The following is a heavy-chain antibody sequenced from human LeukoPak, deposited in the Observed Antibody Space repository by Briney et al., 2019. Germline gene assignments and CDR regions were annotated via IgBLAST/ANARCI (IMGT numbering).Heavy chain of an antibody. D-gene: IGHD2-15*01. CDR2: IIPIFGTA. J-gene: IGHJ3*02. CDR1: GGTFSSYA. V-gene: IGHV1-69*05. CDR3: AREIGVVVVAADAFDI. Sequence: SVKVSCKASGGTFSSYAISWVRQAPGQGLEWMGRIIPIFGTANYAQKFQGRVTITTDESTSTAYMELSSLRSEDTAVYYCAREIGVVVVAADAFDIWSQGTMVTVSS.